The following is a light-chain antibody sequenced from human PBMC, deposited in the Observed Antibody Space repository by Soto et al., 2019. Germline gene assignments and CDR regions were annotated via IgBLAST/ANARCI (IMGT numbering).Light chain of an antibody. Sequence: QSALTQPPSASGSPGQSVTISCTGTSSDVGGYNYVSWYQQHPGKVPKVLISEVNKRPSGVPDRFSGSKSGNTASLTVSGIQADDEADYYCSSFAGTFFVFGTGTKVTVL. J-gene: IGLJ1*01. CDR1: SSDVGGYNY. CDR2: EVN. CDR3: SSFAGTFFV. V-gene: IGLV2-8*01.